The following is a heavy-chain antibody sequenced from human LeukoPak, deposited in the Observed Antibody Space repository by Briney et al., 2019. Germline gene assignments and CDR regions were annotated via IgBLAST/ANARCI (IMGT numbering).Heavy chain of an antibody. CDR2: INHSGST. CDR1: GGSISSSNW. J-gene: IGHJ5*02. D-gene: IGHD3-10*01. V-gene: IGHV4-4*02. Sequence: SETLSLTCAVSGGSISSSNWWSWVRQPPGKGLEWIGEINHSGSTNYNPSLKSRVTISVDTSKNQFSLKLSSVTAADTAVYYCASGQEWGQTVWFDPWGQGTLVTVSS. CDR3: ASGQEWGQTVWFDP.